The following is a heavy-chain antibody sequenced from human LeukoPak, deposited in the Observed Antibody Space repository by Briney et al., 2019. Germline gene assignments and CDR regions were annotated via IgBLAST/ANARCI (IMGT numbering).Heavy chain of an antibody. CDR3: AREDCSSSSCQYYYYYMDV. D-gene: IGHD2-2*01. CDR2: FSHSRTT. J-gene: IGHJ6*03. CDR1: GYPITSFHY. Sequence: SETLSLTCAVSGYPITSFHYWGWIRQPPGKGLEWIGSFSHSRTTYYNPSLKSRVTILVDTSKNQFSLNLSSVTAADTAVYYCAREDCSSSSCQYYYYYMDVWGKGTTVTVSS. V-gene: IGHV4-38-2*02.